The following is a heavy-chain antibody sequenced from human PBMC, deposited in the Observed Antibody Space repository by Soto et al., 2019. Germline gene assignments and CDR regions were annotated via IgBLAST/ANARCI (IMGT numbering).Heavy chain of an antibody. CDR2: ISGSGGST. J-gene: IGHJ4*02. CDR3: VKWNGYGDY. CDR1: GFTFSSFA. V-gene: IGHV3-23*01. Sequence: EMQLLESGGGLVQPGGSLRLSCAASGFTFSSFAMSWVRQAPGKGLDWVSAISGSGGSTYSADSVKGRFTISRDNSRSTVYLQMNSLGVDDTAVYYCVKWNGYGDYWGQGTLVSVSS. D-gene: IGHD1-1*01.